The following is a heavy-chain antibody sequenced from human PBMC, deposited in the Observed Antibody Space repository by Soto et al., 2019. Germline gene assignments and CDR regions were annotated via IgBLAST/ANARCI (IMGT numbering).Heavy chain of an antibody. D-gene: IGHD3-3*01. Sequence: ASVKVSCKTSGYTFTRYDINWVRQATGQGLEWMGWMNPNSGNTGYAQKFQGRVTMTKNTAISTAYMELSSLRSDDTAVYYCARGLRITIFGVVNYRLDPWGQGTLVTVSS. CDR1: GYTFTRYD. CDR3: ARGLRITIFGVVNYRLDP. CDR2: MNPNSGNT. V-gene: IGHV1-8*01. J-gene: IGHJ5*02.